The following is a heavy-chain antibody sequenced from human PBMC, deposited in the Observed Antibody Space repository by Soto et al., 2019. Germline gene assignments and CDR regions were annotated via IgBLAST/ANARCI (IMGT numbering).Heavy chain of an antibody. CDR1: GYTFTSYY. J-gene: IGHJ4*02. V-gene: IGHV1-46*01. D-gene: IGHD2-2*01. Sequence: QVQLVQSGAEVKKPGASVKVSCKASGYTFTSYYMHWVRQAPGQGLEWMGIINPSGGSTSYAQKFQGRVTMTRDTSTSTVYMELSSLRSEDTAVYYCARIGSIVVVPAATSDYWGQGTLVTVSS. CDR3: ARIGSIVVVPAATSDY. CDR2: INPSGGST.